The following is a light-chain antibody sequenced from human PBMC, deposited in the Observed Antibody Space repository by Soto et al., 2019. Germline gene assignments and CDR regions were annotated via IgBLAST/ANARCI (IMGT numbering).Light chain of an antibody. CDR1: QGINNY. CDR2: AAS. CDR3: QRYNNAPDT. J-gene: IGKJ4*01. Sequence: DIQMTQSPSSLSASVGDRVTITCRASQGINNYLAWYQQKPGKVPKLLIYAASTLRSGVPSRFSGSGSGTDFTLTISSLQPEDVATYYCQRYNNAPDTFGGGTKVDIK. V-gene: IGKV1-27*01.